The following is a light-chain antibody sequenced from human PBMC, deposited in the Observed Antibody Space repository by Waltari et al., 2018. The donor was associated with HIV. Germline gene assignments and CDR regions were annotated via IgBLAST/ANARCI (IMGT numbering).Light chain of an antibody. J-gene: IGLJ1*01. CDR2: EVS. CDR1: SSDVGGYNL. Sequence: QSALTQPASVSGSPGQSITISCTGTSSDVGGYNLVPWYQQPPGKAPKLMIYEVSKRPSGVSNRFSGSKSGNTASLTISGLQAEDEADYYCCSYAGSSTYVFGTGTKVTVL. CDR3: CSYAGSSTYV. V-gene: IGLV2-23*02.